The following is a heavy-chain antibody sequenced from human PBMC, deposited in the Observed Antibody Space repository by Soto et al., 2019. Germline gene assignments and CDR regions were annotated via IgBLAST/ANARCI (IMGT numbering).Heavy chain of an antibody. CDR3: TKRRNVLRFLEWSSGMEV. J-gene: IGHJ6*02. V-gene: IGHV3-30*18. Sequence: LRLSCAASGFTFSNYGMHWVRQAPGKGLEWVAFISDDGSNKYYADSMKGRFTMSRDNSKSTLYLQMSSLRVEDTAVYYCTKRRNVLRFLEWSSGMEVWGQGTTVTVSS. CDR1: GFTFSNYG. D-gene: IGHD3-3*01. CDR2: ISDDGSNK.